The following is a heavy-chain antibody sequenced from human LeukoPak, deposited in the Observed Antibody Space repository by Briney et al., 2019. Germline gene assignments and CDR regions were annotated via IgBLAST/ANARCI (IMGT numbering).Heavy chain of an antibody. CDR2: IYYSGST. V-gene: IGHV4-31*03. Sequence: SETLSLTCTVSGGSISSGGYYWRWIRQHPGKGLEWIVYIYYSGSTHYNPSLKSRVTISVDTSKNQFSLKLSSVTAADTAVYYCARDKGGSAWDVWGQGTTVTVSS. D-gene: IGHD2-15*01. CDR3: ARDKGGSAWDV. CDR1: GGSISSGGYY. J-gene: IGHJ6*02.